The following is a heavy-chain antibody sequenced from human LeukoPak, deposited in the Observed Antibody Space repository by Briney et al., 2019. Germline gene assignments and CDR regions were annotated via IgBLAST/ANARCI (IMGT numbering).Heavy chain of an antibody. CDR1: GGTFSSYA. D-gene: IGHD5-24*01. CDR2: IIPIFGTA. CDR3: ARNRDGYNYFWFDP. J-gene: IGHJ5*02. Sequence: SVKVSCKASGGTFSSYAISWVRQAPGQGLEWMGGIIPIFGTANYAQKFQGRVTITANESTSTAYMELSSLRSEDTAVYYCARNRDGYNYFWFDPWGQGTLVTVSS. V-gene: IGHV1-69*01.